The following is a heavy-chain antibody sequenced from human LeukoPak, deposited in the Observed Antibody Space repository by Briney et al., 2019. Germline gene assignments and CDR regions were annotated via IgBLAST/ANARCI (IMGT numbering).Heavy chain of an antibody. Sequence: GSLRLSCAASGFTFSSYGMHWVRQAPGKGLEWVAVISYDGSNKYYADSVKGRFTISRDNSKNTLYLQMNSLRAEDTAVYYCAKDRYYYDSSGYVDYWGQGTLVTVSS. D-gene: IGHD3-22*01. J-gene: IGHJ4*02. V-gene: IGHV3-30*18. CDR2: ISYDGSNK. CDR3: AKDRYYYDSSGYVDY. CDR1: GFTFSSYG.